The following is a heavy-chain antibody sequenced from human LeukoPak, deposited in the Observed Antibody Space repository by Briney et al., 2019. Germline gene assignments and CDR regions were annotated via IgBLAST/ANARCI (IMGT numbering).Heavy chain of an antibody. V-gene: IGHV3-48*03. J-gene: IGHJ4*02. CDR1: GFTFSSYE. CDR2: ISSSGSTI. CDR3: AKDQVGASAGTFDY. D-gene: IGHD6-13*01. Sequence: GGSLRLSCAASGFTFSSYEMNWVRQAPGKGLEWVSYISSSGSTIYYADSVKGRFTISRDNSKNTLYLQMNSLRAEDTAVYYCAKDQVGASAGTFDYWGQGTLVTVSS.